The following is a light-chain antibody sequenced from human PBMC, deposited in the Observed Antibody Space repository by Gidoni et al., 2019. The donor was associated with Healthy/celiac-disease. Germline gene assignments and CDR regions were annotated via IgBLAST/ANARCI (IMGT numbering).Light chain of an antibody. J-gene: IGKJ5*01. Sequence: DIPMTQSPSSLSASVGDRVTITCQASQDISNYLNWYQQKPGKAPKLLIYDASNLETGVPSRFSGSGSGTDFTFTISSLQPEDIATYYCQQYDNLPPFGQGTRLEIK. CDR3: QQYDNLPP. CDR1: QDISNY. V-gene: IGKV1-33*01. CDR2: DAS.